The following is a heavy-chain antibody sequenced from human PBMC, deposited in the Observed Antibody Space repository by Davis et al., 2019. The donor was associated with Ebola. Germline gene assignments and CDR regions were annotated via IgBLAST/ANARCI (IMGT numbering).Heavy chain of an antibody. CDR2: ISSNGGST. CDR1: GFTFSSYA. J-gene: IGHJ4*02. V-gene: IGHV3-64*04. CDR3: AQEATWIQLWLLGY. D-gene: IGHD5-18*01. Sequence: GGSLRLSCSASGFTFSSYAMHWVRQAPGKGLEYVSAISSNGGSTYYADSVKGRFTISRDNSKNTLYLQMNSLRAEDTAVYYCAQEATWIQLWLLGYWGQGTLVTVSS.